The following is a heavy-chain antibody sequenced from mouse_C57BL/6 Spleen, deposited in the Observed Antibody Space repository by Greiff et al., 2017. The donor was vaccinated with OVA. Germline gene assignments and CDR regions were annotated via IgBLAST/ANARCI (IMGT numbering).Heavy chain of an antibody. CDR1: GYTFTDYY. V-gene: IGHV1-19*01. CDR2: INPYNGGT. CDR3: ASSVYAMDY. J-gene: IGHJ4*01. Sequence: VQLKQSGPVLVKPGASVKMSCKASGYTFTDYYMNWVKQSHGKSLEWIGVINPYNGGTSYNQKFKGKATLTVDKSSSTAYMELNSLTSEDSAVYYCASSVYAMDYWGQGTSVTVSS.